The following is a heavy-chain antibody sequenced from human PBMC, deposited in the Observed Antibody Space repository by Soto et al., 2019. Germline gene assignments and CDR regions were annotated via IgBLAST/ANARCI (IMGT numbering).Heavy chain of an antibody. J-gene: IGHJ4*02. D-gene: IGHD2-15*01. CDR3: AHRHSYCSGGNCYSGFDY. Sequence: QITLKESGPTLVKPTQTLTLTCTFSGFSLSTSGVGVGWIRQPPGKALEWLALIYWDDDKRYSPSLKSRLTITKDTSQNQVVLTMTNMDPVDTATYYCAHRHSYCSGGNCYSGFDYWGQGTLVTVSS. V-gene: IGHV2-5*02. CDR1: GFSLSTSGVG. CDR2: IYWDDDK.